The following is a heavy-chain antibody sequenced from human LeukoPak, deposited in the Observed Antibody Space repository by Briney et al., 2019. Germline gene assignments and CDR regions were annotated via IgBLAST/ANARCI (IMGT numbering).Heavy chain of an antibody. CDR2: ISSSSSYI. Sequence: NPGGSLRLSCAASGFTFSSYNMNWVRQAPGKGLEWVSCISSSSSYIYYADSVKGRFTISRDNAKNSLYLQMNSLRAEDTAVYYCAELGITMIGGVWGKGTTVTISS. V-gene: IGHV3-21*01. CDR3: AELGITMIGGV. CDR1: GFTFSSYN. J-gene: IGHJ6*04. D-gene: IGHD3-10*02.